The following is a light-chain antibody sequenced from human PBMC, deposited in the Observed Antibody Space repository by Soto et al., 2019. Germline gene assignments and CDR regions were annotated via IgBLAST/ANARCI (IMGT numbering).Light chain of an antibody. V-gene: IGLV1-40*01. CDR3: QSYDSSLGGSRV. Sequence: QSVLTQPPSVSAAPGQRVTISCSGSSSNIGNNHVSWYQQLPGTAPKLLIYGNINRPSGVPDRFSGSKSGTSASLAITGLQAEDEADYHCQSYDSSLGGSRVFGGGTKLTVL. CDR2: GNI. J-gene: IGLJ3*02. CDR1: SSNIGNNH.